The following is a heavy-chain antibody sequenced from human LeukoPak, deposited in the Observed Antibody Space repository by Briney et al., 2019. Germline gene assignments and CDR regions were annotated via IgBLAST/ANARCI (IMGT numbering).Heavy chain of an antibody. J-gene: IGHJ4*02. CDR2: ISWKSGNI. V-gene: IGHV3-9*01. D-gene: IGHD3-9*01. CDR3: AKGRYFDWLSSIAAVDY. Sequence: PGGSLRLSSAASGFTFDDYAMHWVRQAPGKGLEWVSGISWKSGNIGYADSVKGRFTISRDTAKSSLYLQVSSLRAEDTAFYYCAKGRYFDWLSSIAAVDYWGQGTLVTASS. CDR1: GFTFDDYA.